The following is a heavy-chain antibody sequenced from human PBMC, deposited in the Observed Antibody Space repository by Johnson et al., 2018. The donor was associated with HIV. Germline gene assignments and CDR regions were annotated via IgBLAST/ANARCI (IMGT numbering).Heavy chain of an antibody. CDR3: AKDRYYVWGSYRQPLGNDEGLWAFDI. CDR1: GFTFRTYA. V-gene: IGHV3-30-3*01. J-gene: IGHJ3*02. Sequence: QVQLVESGGGVVQPGRSLRLSCAVSGFTFRTYAMHWVRQAPGQGLEWVAVLSYDGSKEYYADSVKGRFTISRDNSQNTLSLEMNSLRAEDTAVYYCAKDRYYVWGSYRQPLGNDEGLWAFDIWGKGTMVTVSS. D-gene: IGHD3-16*02. CDR2: LSYDGSKE.